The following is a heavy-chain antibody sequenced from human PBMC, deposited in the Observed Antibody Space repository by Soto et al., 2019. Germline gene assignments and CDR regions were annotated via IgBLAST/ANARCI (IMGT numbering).Heavy chain of an antibody. V-gene: IGHV1-18*04. CDR3: AREILSPDFYFHGMDV. CDR2: ISAKKGNT. D-gene: IGHD2-15*01. J-gene: IGHJ6*02. CDR1: GYTFTSYG. Sequence: ASVKVSCKSSGYTFTSYGISWVRQAPGQGLEWMGWISAKKGNTKYAQKFQGRVTMTTDTSTSTAYMELWSLRSDDTAVYYCAREILSPDFYFHGMDVWGQGTTVTVSS.